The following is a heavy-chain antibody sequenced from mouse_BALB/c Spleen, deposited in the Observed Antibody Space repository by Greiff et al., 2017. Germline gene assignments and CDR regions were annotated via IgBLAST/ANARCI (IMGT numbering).Heavy chain of an antibody. J-gene: IGHJ2*01. Sequence: EVNLVESGGGLVQPGGSLRLSCATSGFTFTDYYMSWVRQPPGKALEWLGFIRNKTNGYTTEYSASVKGRFTISRDDSQSILYLQMNNLRAEDSATYYCARDFDYWGQGTTLTVSS. CDR2: IRNKTNGYTT. V-gene: IGHV7-3*02. CDR3: ARDFDY. CDR1: GFTFTDYY.